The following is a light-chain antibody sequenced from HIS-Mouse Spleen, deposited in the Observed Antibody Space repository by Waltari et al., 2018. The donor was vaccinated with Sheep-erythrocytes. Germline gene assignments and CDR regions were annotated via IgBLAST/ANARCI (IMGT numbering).Light chain of an antibody. CDR2: DAS. V-gene: IGKV3-11*01. CDR3: QQRSNWPQPWT. CDR1: QSVSSY. J-gene: IGKJ1*01. Sequence: EIVLTQSPATLSLSPGERATLSCRASQSVSSYLAWYQQKPGQAPRLLIYDASNRATGIPARFSGSGSGTDFTLTSSSLEPEDFAVYYCQQRSNWPQPWTFGQGTKVEIK.